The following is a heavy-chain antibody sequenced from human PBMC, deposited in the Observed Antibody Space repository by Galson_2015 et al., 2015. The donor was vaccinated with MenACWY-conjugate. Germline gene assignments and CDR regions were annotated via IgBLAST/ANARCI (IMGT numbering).Heavy chain of an antibody. J-gene: IGHJ3*02. V-gene: IGHV3-48*03. CDR3: VKDRWNRYNWNYAFDI. D-gene: IGHD1-7*01. Sequence: SLRLSCAATGLTFGTYEMNWVRQAPGKGLKWISYISSSSSTIHYADSVKGRFTISRGNAKNSLYLQMNSLRAEDTAVYYCVKDRWNRYNWNYAFDIWGQGTMVTVS. CDR2: ISSSSSTI. CDR1: GLTFGTYE.